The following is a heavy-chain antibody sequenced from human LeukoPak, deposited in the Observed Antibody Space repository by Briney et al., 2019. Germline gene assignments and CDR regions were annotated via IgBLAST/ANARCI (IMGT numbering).Heavy chain of an antibody. CDR2: ISYDGSNK. CDR1: GFTFSSYG. V-gene: IGHV3-30*18. CDR3: AKLAWAAAGISPGY. J-gene: IGHJ4*02. Sequence: GGSLGLSCAASGFTFSSYGMHWVRQAPGKGLEWGAVISYDGSNKYYADSVKGRFTISRDNSKNTLYLQMNSLRAEDTAVYYCAKLAWAAAGISPGYWGQGTLVTVSS. D-gene: IGHD6-13*01.